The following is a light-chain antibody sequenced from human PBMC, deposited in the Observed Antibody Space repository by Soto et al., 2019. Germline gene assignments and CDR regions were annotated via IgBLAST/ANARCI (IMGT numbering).Light chain of an antibody. CDR1: SSDVGTYDF. CDR3: CSFAVTNYYV. J-gene: IGLJ7*01. V-gene: IGLV2-23*02. CDR2: EVN. Sequence: QSALTQPASVSGSPGQSITISCTGTSSDVGTYDFVSWYQQHPGKAPKLIIYEVNKRPSGVSNRFSGSKSGNTASLTISGLQAEDEADYYCCSFAVTNYYVFGFGTQLTVL.